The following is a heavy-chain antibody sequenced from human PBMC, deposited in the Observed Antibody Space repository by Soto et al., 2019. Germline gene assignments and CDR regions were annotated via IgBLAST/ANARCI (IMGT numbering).Heavy chain of an antibody. CDR1: GGSISRGPSY. CDR2: IYYLRNT. CDR3: SGLYPCESSGYHLNY. J-gene: IGHJ4*02. V-gene: IGHV4-39*01. Sequence: SETLSLTCTVSGGSISRGPSYWGWIRQPQGQGLEWVGSIYYLRNTYYNSSLGSRVVISVDKSKNRFSLKLSSVTAADTVVYYCSGLYPCESSGYHLNYWCQGTQVTVSS. D-gene: IGHD3-22*01.